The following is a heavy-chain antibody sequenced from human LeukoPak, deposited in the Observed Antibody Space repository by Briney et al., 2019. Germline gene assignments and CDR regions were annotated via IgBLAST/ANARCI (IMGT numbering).Heavy chain of an antibody. CDR1: GESFSGYY. D-gene: IGHD5-18*01. V-gene: IGHV4-34*01. CDR2: IKHIGGT. CDR3: ARLAIRGSNYGFDH. J-gene: IGHJ4*02. Sequence: SETLSLTCAVYGESFSGYYYYWTWIRQPPGKGLEWIGEIKHIGGTNYNASLRSRVTISADTSKNQFSLRLTSVTAADTAVYYCARLAIRGSNYGFDHWGQGTLVTVSS.